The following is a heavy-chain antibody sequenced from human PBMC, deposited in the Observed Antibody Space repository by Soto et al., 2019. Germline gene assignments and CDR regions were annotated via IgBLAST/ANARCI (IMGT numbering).Heavy chain of an antibody. Sequence: QVQLQESGPGLVKPSQTLSLTCTVSGGSISSGDYYWSWMRQTPGKGLELIGYIYHNGITDFNPSLKSRVTISQDTTKNQCSLQGTTVSASDTAVYYCPILPADDRLREGGNFDYWGQGTLVTVSS. V-gene: IGHV4-30-4*01. CDR1: GGSISSGDYY. CDR2: IYHNGIT. CDR3: PILPADDRLREGGNFDY. D-gene: IGHD3-16*01. J-gene: IGHJ4*02.